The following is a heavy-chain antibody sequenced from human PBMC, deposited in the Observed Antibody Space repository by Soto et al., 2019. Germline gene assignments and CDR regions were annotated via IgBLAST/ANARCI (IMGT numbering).Heavy chain of an antibody. V-gene: IGHV3-30-3*01. CDR1: GFTLSSHA. D-gene: IGHD1-26*01. Sequence: QVQLVESGGGVVQPGRSLRLSCAVSGFTLSSHAMHWVRQAPGKGLEWVALILSDGSNKYYADSVKGRFTTSRDNSKNTMDLQMNSLRGEDTAVYYCARDDEGGSDCDLGYWGQGALVPVSS. CDR3: ARDDEGGSDCDLGY. J-gene: IGHJ4*02. CDR2: ILSDGSNK.